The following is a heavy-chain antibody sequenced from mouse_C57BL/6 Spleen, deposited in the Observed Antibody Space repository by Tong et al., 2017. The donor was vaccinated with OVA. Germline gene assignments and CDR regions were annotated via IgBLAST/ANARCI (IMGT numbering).Heavy chain of an antibody. Sequence: EVQLQESGGGLVKPGGSLKLSCAASGFTFSDYGMHWVRQAPEKGLEWVAYISSGSSTIYYADTVKGRFTISRDNAKNTLFLQMTSLRSEDTAMYYCAREGLLRWFAYWGQGTLVTVSA. CDR1: GFTFSDYG. D-gene: IGHD2-3*01. V-gene: IGHV5-17*01. CDR3: AREGLLRWFAY. CDR2: ISSGSSTI. J-gene: IGHJ3*01.